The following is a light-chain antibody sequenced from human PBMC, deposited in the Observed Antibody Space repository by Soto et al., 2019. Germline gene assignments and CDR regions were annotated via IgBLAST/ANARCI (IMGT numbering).Light chain of an antibody. V-gene: IGKV1-33*01. CDR1: QDISNY. Sequence: DIQMPQSPSSLSASVGDRVTITCQASQDISNYLNWYQQKPGKAPQLLIYDASNLETGVPSRFSGSGSGTDFTFTISSLQPEDIATYYCQQYDNLPYTFGQGTKLEIK. CDR3: QQYDNLPYT. CDR2: DAS. J-gene: IGKJ2*01.